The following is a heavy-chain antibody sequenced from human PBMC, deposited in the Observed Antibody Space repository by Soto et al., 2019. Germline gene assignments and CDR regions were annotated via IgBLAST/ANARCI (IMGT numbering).Heavy chain of an antibody. J-gene: IGHJ6*02. CDR2: FDPEDGET. D-gene: IGHD3-3*01. V-gene: IGHV1-24*01. Sequence: ASVKVSCKVSGYTLTELSMHWVRQAPGKGLEWMGGFDPEDGETIYAQKFQGRVTMTEDTSTDTAYMELSSLRSEDTAVYYCATDYYDFWSGPTRAYYGMDAWGQGTTVTVSS. CDR1: GYTLTELS. CDR3: ATDYYDFWSGPTRAYYGMDA.